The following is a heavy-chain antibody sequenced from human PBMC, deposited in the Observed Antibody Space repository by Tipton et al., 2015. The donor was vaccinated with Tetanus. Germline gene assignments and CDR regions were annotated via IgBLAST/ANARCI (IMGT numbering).Heavy chain of an antibody. V-gene: IGHV3-7*03. D-gene: IGHD3-10*01. CDR1: GFDFRSDW. CDR3: ARDPHTIRTGNHRGFDY. CDR2: IKQDGNEK. Sequence: QLVQSGGGVVQPGRSLRLSCAASGFDFRSDWMTWVRQAPGKGLEWVANIKQDGNEKYHVDSVKGRFTISRDNGKNLLYLQMNSLRVEDTAVYYCARDPHTIRTGNHRGFDYWGQGTKVTVSS. J-gene: IGHJ4*02.